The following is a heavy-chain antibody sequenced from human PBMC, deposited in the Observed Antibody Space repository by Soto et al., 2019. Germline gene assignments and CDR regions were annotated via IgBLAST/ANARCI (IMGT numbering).Heavy chain of an antibody. CDR3: ARDPNYDFCNAYYTGHYYYGMDV. D-gene: IGHD3-3*01. V-gene: IGHV1-18*01. CDR1: GYTFTSYG. Sequence: QAELVQSGAEVKKPGASVKVSCKASGYTFTSYGISWVRQAPGQGLEYMGWISVYNGNTKYAQKLQGRVTMTTDTSTSTVYLGLRSLRSDDTAVYYCARDPNYDFCNAYYTGHYYYGMDVWGQGTTVIVSS. J-gene: IGHJ6*02. CDR2: ISVYNGNT.